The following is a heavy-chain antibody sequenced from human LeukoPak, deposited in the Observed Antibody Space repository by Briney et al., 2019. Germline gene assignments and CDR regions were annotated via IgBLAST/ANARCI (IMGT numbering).Heavy chain of an antibody. J-gene: IGHJ4*02. V-gene: IGHV3-53*01. CDR1: GFTFSGAW. CDR2: IYSGTT. Sequence: SGGSLRLSCAASGFTFSGAWMCWVRQAPGRGLEWVSLIYSGTTYYADSARGRFTISRDNSKNMVYLQMNSLRAEDTAVYYCARDWDYWGQGTLVTVSS. CDR3: ARDWDY.